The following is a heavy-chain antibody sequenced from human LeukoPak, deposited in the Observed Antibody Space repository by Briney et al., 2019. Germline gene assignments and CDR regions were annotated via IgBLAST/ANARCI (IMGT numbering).Heavy chain of an antibody. Sequence: ASVKVSCKASGGTFSSYAISWVRQAPGQGLEWMGWISGYNDNPHYVQNFQGRVTMTTDTSSSTAYMELRSLGSDDTAVYYCARVGRDCRDTRCTWSDWLDPWGQGTLVTVSS. CDR2: ISGYNDNP. CDR1: GGTFSSYA. J-gene: IGHJ5*02. CDR3: ARVGRDCRDTRCTWSDWLDP. D-gene: IGHD2-2*01. V-gene: IGHV1-18*01.